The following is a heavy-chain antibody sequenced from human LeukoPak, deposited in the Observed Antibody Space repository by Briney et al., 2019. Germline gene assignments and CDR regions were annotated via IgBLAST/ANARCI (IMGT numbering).Heavy chain of an antibody. CDR2: IYPDDSDT. V-gene: IGHV5-51*01. CDR3: ARHSSGNDAFDI. D-gene: IGHD6-19*01. Sequence: GESLKISCQGSGYSFPNYWIGWVRQMPGKGLEWMGIIYPDDSDTRYSPSFQGQVTISADKSISTAYLQWSSLKASDTAMYYCARHSSGNDAFDIWGQGTMVTVSS. J-gene: IGHJ3*02. CDR1: GYSFPNYW.